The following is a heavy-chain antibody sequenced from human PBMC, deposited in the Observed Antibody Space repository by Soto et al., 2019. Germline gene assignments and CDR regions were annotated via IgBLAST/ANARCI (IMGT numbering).Heavy chain of an antibody. J-gene: IGHJ6*02. V-gene: IGHV3-30*18. CDR3: AKDSTFDGSYPYYYYYGMDV. CDR2: ISYDRSNK. D-gene: IGHD1-26*01. CDR1: GFTFSSYG. Sequence: GGSLRLSCAASGFTFSSYGMHWVRQAPGKGLEWVAVISYDRSNKYYADSVKGRFTISRDNSKNTLYLQMNSLRAEDTAVYYCAKDSTFDGSYPYYYYYGMDVWGQGTTVTVSS.